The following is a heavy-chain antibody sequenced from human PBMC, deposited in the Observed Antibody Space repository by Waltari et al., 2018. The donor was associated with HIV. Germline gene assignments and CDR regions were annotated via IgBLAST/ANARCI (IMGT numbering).Heavy chain of an antibody. Sequence: QVQLQESGPGLVKPSQTLSLTCTVSGGSISSGDYYWSWIRQPPGKGLEWIGYIYYSGGTYYNPSLKSRVTISVDTSKNQFSLKLSSVTAADTAVYYCARDCCDFWSGYSRHYYYGMDVWGQGTTVTVSS. V-gene: IGHV4-30-4*01. CDR3: ARDCCDFWSGYSRHYYYGMDV. J-gene: IGHJ6*02. CDR1: GGSISSGDYY. CDR2: IYYSGGT. D-gene: IGHD3-3*01.